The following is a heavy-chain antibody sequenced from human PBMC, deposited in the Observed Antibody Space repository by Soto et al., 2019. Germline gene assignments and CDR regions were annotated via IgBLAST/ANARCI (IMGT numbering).Heavy chain of an antibody. V-gene: IGHV1-69*12. CDR3: ARVEAVAGLYNYHGLDV. CDR2: IVPIFGTT. CDR1: GGTFSNYA. D-gene: IGHD6-19*01. Sequence: QVLLVQSGAEVKKPGSSVKVSYKVSGGTFSNYAIDWVRLAPGHGLEWMGGIVPIFGTTYYTQKFQGRATIIADDSTTTAYLEMSSLRSEDTAIYYCARVEAVAGLYNYHGLDVWGQGTAVTVSS. J-gene: IGHJ6*02.